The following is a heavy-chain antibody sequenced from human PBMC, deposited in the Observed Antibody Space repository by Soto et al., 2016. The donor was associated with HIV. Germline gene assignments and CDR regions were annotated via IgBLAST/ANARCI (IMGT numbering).Heavy chain of an antibody. J-gene: IGHJ6*03. D-gene: IGHD3-22*01. V-gene: IGHV1-69*10. CDR2: VIPLLAIA. Sequence: QVQLVQSGAEMKKPGSSVKLSCKASGGSFSRSALSWVRQVPGQGLEWMGGVIPLLAIANYAHKFQDRVSITADTPTTTTYMDMSGLTSNDTAVYYCATGYYYESSVGGYFYHMDDWGRGPRSSSP. CDR3: ATGYYYESSVGGYFYHMDD. CDR1: GGSFSRSA.